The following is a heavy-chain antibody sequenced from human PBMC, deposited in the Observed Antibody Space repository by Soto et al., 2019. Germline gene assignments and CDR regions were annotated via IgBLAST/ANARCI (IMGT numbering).Heavy chain of an antibody. Sequence: QVTLKESGPVLVNPTETLTLTCTVSGFSLSNARMGVSWIRQPPGKALEWLAHIFSNDEKSYSTSLKSRLTISKATSKSQVVLTMTNMDPVDTATYYCARILGSGWYFGVFSGSYRSPGHLDYWGQGTLVTVSS. CDR1: GFSLSNARMG. J-gene: IGHJ4*02. CDR2: IFSNDEK. V-gene: IGHV2-26*01. CDR3: ARILGSGWYFGVFSGSYRSPGHLDY. D-gene: IGHD6-19*01.